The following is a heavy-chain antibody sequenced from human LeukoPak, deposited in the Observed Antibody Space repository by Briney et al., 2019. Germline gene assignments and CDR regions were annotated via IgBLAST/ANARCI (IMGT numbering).Heavy chain of an antibody. Sequence: SETLSLTCTVSGGSISSGSYYWSWIRQPAGKGLEWIGRIYTSGSTNYNPSLKSRVTISVDTSKNQFSLKLSSVTAADTAVYYCAREGRDGYIHDYWGQGTLVTVSS. D-gene: IGHD5-24*01. J-gene: IGHJ4*02. CDR1: GGSISSGSYY. V-gene: IGHV4-61*02. CDR2: IYTSGST. CDR3: AREGRDGYIHDY.